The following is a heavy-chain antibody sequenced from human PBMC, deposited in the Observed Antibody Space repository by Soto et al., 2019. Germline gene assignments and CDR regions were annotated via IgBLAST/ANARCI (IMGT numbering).Heavy chain of an antibody. CDR1: GFTFSDYW. J-gene: IGHJ5*02. D-gene: IGHD2-21*01. Sequence: EVHLVESGGGLVQPGGSLRLSCAASGFTFSDYWMTWVRQTPGKGLEGVANMNPDGSEQYYLDSVKGRFTISRDNAKNSLYLQMNSLRGEDTAVYYCTRDLNHDCGPWGQGTQVILSS. CDR3: TRDLNHDCGP. V-gene: IGHV3-7*04. CDR2: MNPDGSEQ.